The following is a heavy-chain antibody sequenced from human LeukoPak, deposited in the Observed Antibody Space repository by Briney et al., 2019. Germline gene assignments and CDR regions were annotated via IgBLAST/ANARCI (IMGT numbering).Heavy chain of an antibody. CDR3: ASGSNWGSPPFDY. Sequence: AAVTVSFKASGYTFTGYYMHWVRQAPGQGLEWMGWINPNSGGTNYAQKFQGRVTMTRDTSISTAYMELSRLRSDDTAVYYCASGSNWGSPPFDYWGQGTLVTVSS. CDR1: GYTFTGYY. V-gene: IGHV1-2*02. J-gene: IGHJ4*02. CDR2: INPNSGGT. D-gene: IGHD7-27*01.